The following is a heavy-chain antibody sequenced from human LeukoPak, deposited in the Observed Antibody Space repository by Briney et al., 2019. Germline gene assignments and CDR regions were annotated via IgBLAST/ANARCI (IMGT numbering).Heavy chain of an antibody. CDR3: AKARSPRGSFYYTMGV. Sequence: PGGSLRLSCAASGFTFSSYDMSWVRQAPGKGLEWVSFIRSDGGSTLYADSVKGRFTISRDNSKNTLYAEMTSLRAEDTAVYYCAKARSPRGSFYYTMGVWGQGTTVTVSS. CDR2: IRSDGGST. V-gene: IGHV3-23*01. CDR1: GFTFSSYD. D-gene: IGHD3-10*01. J-gene: IGHJ6*02.